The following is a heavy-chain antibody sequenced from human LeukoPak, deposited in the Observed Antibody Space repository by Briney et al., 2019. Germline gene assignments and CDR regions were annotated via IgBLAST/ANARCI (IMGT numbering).Heavy chain of an antibody. CDR1: GYTFTSYG. V-gene: IGHV1-18*01. D-gene: IGHD2-15*01. CDR2: ISAYNDNT. J-gene: IGHJ6*02. CDR3: ARALVSATEYYYGMDV. Sequence: ASVKVSCKASGYTFTSYGISWVRQAPGQGLEWMGWISAYNDNTNYAQKLQGRVTMTTDTSTSTAYMELRSLRSDDTAVYYCARALVSATEYYYGMDVWGQGTTVTVSS.